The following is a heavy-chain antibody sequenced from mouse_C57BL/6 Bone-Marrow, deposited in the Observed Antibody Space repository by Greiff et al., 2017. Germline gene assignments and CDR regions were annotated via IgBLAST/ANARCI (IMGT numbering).Heavy chain of an antibody. Sequence: VQLQQPGAELVKPGASVKLSCKASGYTFTSYWMHWVKQRPGQGLEWIGMIHPNSGSTNYNEKFKSKATLTVDKSSSTAYMQLSSLTSEDSAVYYCARDYGNPYLDYGGQGTTLTVSS. D-gene: IGHD2-1*01. CDR1: GYTFTSYW. J-gene: IGHJ2*01. CDR3: ARDYGNPYLDY. V-gene: IGHV1-64*01. CDR2: IHPNSGST.